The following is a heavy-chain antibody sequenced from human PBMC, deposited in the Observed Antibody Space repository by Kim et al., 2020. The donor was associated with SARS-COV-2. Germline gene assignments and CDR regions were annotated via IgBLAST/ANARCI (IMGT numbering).Heavy chain of an antibody. V-gene: IGHV3-30*04. J-gene: IGHJ6*01. CDR1: GFTFSSYA. D-gene: IGHD3-10*01. CDR2: ISYDGSNK. CDR3: ASLWFGELLSPSWSYGM. Sequence: GGSLRLSCAASGFTFSSYAMHWVRQAPGKGLEWVAVISYDGSNKYYADSVKGRFTISRDNSKNTLYLQMNSLRAEDTAVFYCASLWFGELLSPSWSYGM.